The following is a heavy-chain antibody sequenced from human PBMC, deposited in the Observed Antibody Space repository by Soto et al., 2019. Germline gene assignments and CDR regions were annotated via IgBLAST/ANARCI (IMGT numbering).Heavy chain of an antibody. Sequence: QVQLVESGGGVVQPGRSLRLSCATSGFTFSSYGMHWVRQAPGKGLEWVAVIWYDGSNNYYAGSVKGRFTISRDNSKNSLYLQMNSLRAEDTAVYYCARMREALDYWGQGTLVTVSS. CDR2: IWYDGSNN. V-gene: IGHV3-33*01. J-gene: IGHJ4*02. CDR3: ARMREALDY. D-gene: IGHD1-26*01. CDR1: GFTFSSYG.